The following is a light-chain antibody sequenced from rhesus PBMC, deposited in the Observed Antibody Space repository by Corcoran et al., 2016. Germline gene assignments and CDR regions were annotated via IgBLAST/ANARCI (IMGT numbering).Light chain of an antibody. CDR1: QSDGST. Sequence: ETVMMQSPATLSLSPGERATLSCRASQSDGSTLAWYQQTPGQAPRLLIYYAYTRPTGIPDRFSGSGSGTEFTLTISSLEPGDVGVYYCQKYNAWPFTFGPGTKLDIK. J-gene: IGKJ3*01. CDR3: QKYNAWPFT. CDR2: YAY. V-gene: IGKV3-35*02.